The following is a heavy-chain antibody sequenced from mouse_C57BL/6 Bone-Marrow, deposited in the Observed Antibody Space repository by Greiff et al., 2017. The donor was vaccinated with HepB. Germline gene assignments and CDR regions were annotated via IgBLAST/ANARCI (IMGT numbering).Heavy chain of an antibody. CDR2: IYPGSGST. D-gene: IGHD1-1*01. Sequence: QVQLQQPGAELVKPGASVKMSCKASGYTFTSYWITWVKQRPGQGLEWIGDIYPGSGSTNYNEKFKSKATLTVDTSSSTAYMQLSSLTSEDSAVYYCARGIQYDTAVVDYYAMDYWGQGTSVTVSS. J-gene: IGHJ4*01. CDR1: GYTFTSYW. CDR3: ARGIQYDTAVVDYYAMDY. V-gene: IGHV1-55*01.